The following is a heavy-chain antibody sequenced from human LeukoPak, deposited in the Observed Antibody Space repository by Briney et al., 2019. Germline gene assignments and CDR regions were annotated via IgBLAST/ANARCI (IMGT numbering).Heavy chain of an antibody. J-gene: IGHJ4*02. D-gene: IGHD5-18*01. CDR2: IYYSGST. Sequence: SETLSLTCTVSGGSISSHYWSWIRQPPGKGLEWIGYIYYSGSTNYNPSLKSRVTISVDTPKNQFSLKLSSVTAADTAVYYCARASGRGYSYGTDYWGQGTLVTVSS. CDR3: ARASGRGYSYGTDY. CDR1: GGSISSHY. V-gene: IGHV4-59*11.